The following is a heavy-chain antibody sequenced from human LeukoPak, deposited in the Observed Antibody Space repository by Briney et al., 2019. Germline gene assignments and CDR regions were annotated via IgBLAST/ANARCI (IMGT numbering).Heavy chain of an antibody. CDR3: ARANDNDGSSGYSHDY. CDR2: INTDGTTT. Sequence: GGSLRLSCAASGFTFSRYWMHWVRHTPEKGLVWVSRINTDGTTTDYAGSVKGRFTISRDNAKSTLYLQMNSLRVEDTAVYYCARANDNDGSSGYSHDYWGQGTLVTVSS. V-gene: IGHV3-74*01. D-gene: IGHD3-22*01. CDR1: GFTFSRYW. J-gene: IGHJ4*02.